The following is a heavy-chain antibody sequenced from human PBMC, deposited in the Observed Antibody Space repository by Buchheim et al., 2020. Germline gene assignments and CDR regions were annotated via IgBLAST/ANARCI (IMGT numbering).Heavy chain of an antibody. Sequence: EVQLVESGGGLVQPGGSLRLSCGASGFTFSGSNMIWVRQPPGKGLEGVSFITSDGSRVEDADSVKGRFTVSRDNARSSLHLQMNSLRVEDTAIYYCARRRGRDGFSPLIDYWGQGTL. V-gene: IGHV3-48*04. J-gene: IGHJ4*02. D-gene: IGHD5-24*01. CDR2: ITSDGSRV. CDR1: GFTFSGSN. CDR3: ARRRGRDGFSPLIDY.